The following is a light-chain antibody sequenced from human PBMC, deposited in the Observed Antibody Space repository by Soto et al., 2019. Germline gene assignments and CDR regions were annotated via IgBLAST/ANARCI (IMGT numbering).Light chain of an antibody. CDR2: DVY. Sequence: SPPAQPPPRSGPPGQSSALSCPWVRNEFDGFDYVSWYQQHPGQAPQLIIYDVYNRPSGVSHRFSGSKSGDTASLTISGLQAEDEGYYYCTSYLSSTPFYVFGTGTKVTVL. CDR3: TSYLSSTPFYV. CDR1: RNEFDGFDY. J-gene: IGLJ1*01. V-gene: IGLV2-14*03.